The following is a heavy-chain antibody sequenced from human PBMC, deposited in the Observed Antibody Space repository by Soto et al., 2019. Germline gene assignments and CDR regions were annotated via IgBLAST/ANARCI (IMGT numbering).Heavy chain of an antibody. CDR2: TYYRSKWSN. D-gene: IGHD3-10*01. CDR3: TRGVSAQYDY. Sequence: QSQTLSLTCAISGDSVSINNTAWNWLRQSPSGGLEWLGRTYYRSKWSNDYARSVKSRITISPDTSKNQFSLQLSSVTPDDTAVYYCTRGVSAQYDYWGRGTLVTVSS. J-gene: IGHJ4*02. V-gene: IGHV6-1*01. CDR1: GDSVSINNTA.